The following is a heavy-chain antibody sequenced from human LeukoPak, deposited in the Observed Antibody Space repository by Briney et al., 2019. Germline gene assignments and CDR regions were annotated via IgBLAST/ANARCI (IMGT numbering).Heavy chain of an antibody. CDR2: IFYSGST. J-gene: IGHJ4*02. V-gene: IGHV4-59*11. Sequence: SETLSLTCTVSGGSISSHYWSWIRQPPGKGLEWIAYIFYSGSTNYNPSLRNRVTISVDTSKNQFSLKLSSVTAADTAVYYCARDRWLGYWGQGTLVTVSP. CDR3: ARDRWLGY. D-gene: IGHD5-12*01. CDR1: GGSISSHY.